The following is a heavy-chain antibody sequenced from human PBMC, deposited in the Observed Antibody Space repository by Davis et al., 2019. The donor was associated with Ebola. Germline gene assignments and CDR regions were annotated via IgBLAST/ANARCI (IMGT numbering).Heavy chain of an antibody. V-gene: IGHV5-51*01. J-gene: IGHJ3*02. CDR2: IYPGDSDT. CDR3: AIAEDIVVVPAATRAGAFDI. Sequence: PGGSLRLSCKGSGYSFTSYWIGWVRQMPGKGLKWMGIIYPGDSDTRYSPSFQGQVTISADKSISTAYLQWSSLKASDTAMYYCAIAEDIVVVPAATRAGAFDIWGQGTMVTVSS. CDR1: GYSFTSYW. D-gene: IGHD2-2*01.